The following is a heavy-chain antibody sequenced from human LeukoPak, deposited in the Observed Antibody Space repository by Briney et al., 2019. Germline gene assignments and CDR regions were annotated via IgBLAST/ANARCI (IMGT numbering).Heavy chain of an antibody. CDR3: AREAIAIAGDAFDV. D-gene: IGHD6-13*01. CDR1: GFTFSSTA. J-gene: IGHJ3*01. V-gene: IGHV3-30*01. Sequence: SGRSLRLSCAASGFTFSSTAMHWVRQAPGKGLEWVAVISYDGGNTHYADSVKGRFTISRDSSKNTMYLQVNSLRAEDTAVHYCAREAIAIAGDAFDVWGQGTMVTVSS. CDR2: ISYDGGNT.